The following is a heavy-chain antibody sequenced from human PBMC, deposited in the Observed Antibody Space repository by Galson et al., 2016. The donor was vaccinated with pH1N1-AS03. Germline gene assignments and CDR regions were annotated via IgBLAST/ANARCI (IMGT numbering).Heavy chain of an antibody. Sequence: SVKVSCKASGYTFTSYDINWVRQATGQGLEWMGWMNPNSDNTGYAQKFQGRVTMTRNTSLTTAYMELSTLRSEDTAFYFCARDRDRYGSGTSFDYWGQGTLVTVSS. CDR1: GYTFTSYD. D-gene: IGHD3-10*01. CDR2: MNPNSDNT. V-gene: IGHV1-8*01. J-gene: IGHJ4*02. CDR3: ARDRDRYGSGTSFDY.